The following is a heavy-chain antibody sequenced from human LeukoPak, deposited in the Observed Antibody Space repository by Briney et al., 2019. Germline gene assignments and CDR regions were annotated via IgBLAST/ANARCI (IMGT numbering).Heavy chain of an antibody. CDR2: INPNSGGT. CDR1: GYTFTGYY. CDR3: ARPRGYSSSDFDY. Sequence: ASVTVSCKASGYTFTGYYMHWVRQAPGQGLEWMGWINPNSGGTNYAQKFQGRVTMTRDTPISTAYMELSRLRSDDTAVYYCARPRGYSSSDFDYWGQGTLVTVSS. D-gene: IGHD6-6*01. V-gene: IGHV1-2*02. J-gene: IGHJ4*02.